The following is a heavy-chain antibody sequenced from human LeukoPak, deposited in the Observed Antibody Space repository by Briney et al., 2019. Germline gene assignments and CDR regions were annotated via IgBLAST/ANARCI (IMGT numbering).Heavy chain of an antibody. CDR2: INTNTGNP. D-gene: IGHD3-10*01. CDR1: GYTFTSYA. V-gene: IGHV7-4-1*02. Sequence: ASVKVSCKASGYTFTSYAMHWVRQAPGQSLEWMGWINTNTGNPTYAQGFTGRFVFSLDTSVSTAYLQISSLKAEDTAVYYCARPHMVRGVIRHNWFDPWGQGTLVTVSS. J-gene: IGHJ5*02. CDR3: ARPHMVRGVIRHNWFDP.